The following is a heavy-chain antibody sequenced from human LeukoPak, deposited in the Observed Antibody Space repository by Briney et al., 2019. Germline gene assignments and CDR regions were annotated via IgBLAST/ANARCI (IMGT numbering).Heavy chain of an antibody. CDR2: ISSSSSYI. D-gene: IGHD3-22*01. CDR1: GFTFSSYS. CDR3: ARDRYYDSSGQRPYDAFDI. V-gene: IGHV3-21*01. Sequence: PGGSLRLSCAASGFTFSSYSMNWVRQAPGKGLEWVSSISSSSSYIYYADSVKGRFTISRDNSKNTLYLQMNSLRAEDTAVYYCARDRYYDSSGQRPYDAFDIWGQGTMVTVSS. J-gene: IGHJ3*02.